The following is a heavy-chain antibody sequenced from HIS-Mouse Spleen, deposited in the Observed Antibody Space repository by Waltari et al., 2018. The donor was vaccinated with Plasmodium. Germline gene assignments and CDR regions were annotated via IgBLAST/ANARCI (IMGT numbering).Heavy chain of an antibody. CDR2: IYSGGST. CDR3: ARGSAGDAFDI. J-gene: IGHJ3*02. V-gene: IGHV3-66*01. CDR1: GLTVSSNY. D-gene: IGHD3-10*01. Sequence: EVQLVESGGGLVQPGGSLRLSCAASGLTVSSNYRSWVRRAPGKGLEWVSVIYSGGSTYYADSVKGRFTISRDNSKNTLYLQMNSLRAEDTAVYYCARGSAGDAFDIWGQGTMVTVSS.